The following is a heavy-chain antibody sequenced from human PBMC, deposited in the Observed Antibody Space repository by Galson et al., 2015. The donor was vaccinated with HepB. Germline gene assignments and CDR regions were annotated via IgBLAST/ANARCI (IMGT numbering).Heavy chain of an antibody. V-gene: IGHV3-21*01. Sequence: SLRLSCAASGFTFSSYSMNWVRQAPGKGLEWVSSISSSSSYIYYADSVKGRFTISRDNAKNSLYLQMNSLRAEDTAVYYCALEVERRYFDLWGRGTLVTVSS. J-gene: IGHJ2*01. CDR2: ISSSSSYI. CDR1: GFTFSSYS. D-gene: IGHD1-1*01. CDR3: ALEVERRYFDL.